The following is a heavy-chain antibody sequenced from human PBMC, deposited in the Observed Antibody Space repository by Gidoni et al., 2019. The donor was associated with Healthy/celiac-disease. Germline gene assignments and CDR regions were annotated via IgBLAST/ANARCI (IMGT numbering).Heavy chain of an antibody. CDR3: ARVRETYYDFWSGYYSYYMDV. CDR2: IYYSGST. CDR1: GGSISSYY. J-gene: IGHJ6*03. V-gene: IGHV4-59*01. D-gene: IGHD3-3*01. Sequence: QVQLQESGPGLVKPSETLSLTCTVSGGSISSYYWSWIRQPPGKGLEWIGYIYYSGSTNYNPSLKSRVTISVDTSKNQFSLKLSSVTAADTAVYYCARVRETYYDFWSGYYSYYMDVWGKGTTVTVSS.